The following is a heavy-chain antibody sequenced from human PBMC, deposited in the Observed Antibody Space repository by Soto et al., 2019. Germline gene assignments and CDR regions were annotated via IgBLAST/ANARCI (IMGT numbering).Heavy chain of an antibody. Sequence: ASVKVSCKASGYTFTGYYMHWVRQAPGQGLEWMGGIIPNCGAANYAQKFQGRVTITADESTSTAYMELSSLRSEDTAVYYCAVGQGYVWGSYRATDYWGQGTLVTVSS. J-gene: IGHJ4*02. CDR3: AVGQGYVWGSYRATDY. CDR1: GYTFTGYY. CDR2: IIPNCGAA. V-gene: IGHV1-69*13. D-gene: IGHD3-16*02.